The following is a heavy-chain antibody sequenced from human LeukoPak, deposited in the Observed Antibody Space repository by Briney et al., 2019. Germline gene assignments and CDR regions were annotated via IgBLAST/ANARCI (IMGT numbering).Heavy chain of an antibody. D-gene: IGHD2-15*01. CDR2: ISSSGST. J-gene: IGHJ4*02. V-gene: IGHV4-61*02. CDR3: ARGSVVAATFAPFDY. CDR1: GDSISSGDYY. Sequence: SETLSLTCTVSGDSISSGDYYWSWIRQPAGKGLEWIGRISSSGSTNYNPSLKSRVTISVDTSKNQFSLKLSSVTAADTAVYYCARGSVVAATFAPFDYWGQGTLVTVSS.